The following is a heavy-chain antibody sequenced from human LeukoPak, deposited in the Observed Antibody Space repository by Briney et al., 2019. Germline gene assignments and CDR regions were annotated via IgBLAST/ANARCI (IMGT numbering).Heavy chain of an antibody. J-gene: IGHJ4*02. CDR2: IYTSGST. Sequence: SETLTLTCTVSGDAMRSYYWSWIGQPAGKGLEWIGRIYTSGSTNYNPSLKSRVTMSVDTSKNQFSLKLNSVTAADTAFYYCARTYSGYDYLGCPFDLWGQGTLVTVSS. V-gene: IGHV4-4*07. CDR1: GDAMRSYY. D-gene: IGHD5-12*01. CDR3: ARTYSGYDYLGCPFDL.